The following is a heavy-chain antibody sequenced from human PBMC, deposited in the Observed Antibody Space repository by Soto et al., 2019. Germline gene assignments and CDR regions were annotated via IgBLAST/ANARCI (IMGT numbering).Heavy chain of an antibody. CDR1: GYTCTSYG. CDR2: ISAYNGNT. J-gene: IGHJ4*02. Sequence: ASVKVSCKASGYTCTSYGISWVRQAPGQGLEWMGWISAYNGNTNYAQKLQGRVTMTTDTSTSTAYMELRSLRSDDTAVYYCAREGVRTYYYDSSGADYWGQGTLVTVSS. D-gene: IGHD3-22*01. V-gene: IGHV1-18*04. CDR3: AREGVRTYYYDSSGADY.